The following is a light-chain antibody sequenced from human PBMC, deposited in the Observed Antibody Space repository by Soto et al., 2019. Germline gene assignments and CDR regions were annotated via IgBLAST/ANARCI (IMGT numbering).Light chain of an antibody. V-gene: IGLV2-14*03. J-gene: IGLJ1*01. Sequence: QSALTQPASVSGSPGQSMTISCTGTSSDVGAYNYVSWYQQHPGKAPKLMIYDVSNRPSGVSNRFSGSKSGNTASLTISGLQAEDEADYYCSSYTTSSTYVLGTGTKVTVL. CDR3: SSYTTSSTYV. CDR1: SSDVGAYNY. CDR2: DVS.